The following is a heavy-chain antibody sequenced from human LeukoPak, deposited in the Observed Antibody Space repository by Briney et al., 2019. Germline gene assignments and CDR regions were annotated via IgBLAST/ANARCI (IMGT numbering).Heavy chain of an antibody. Sequence: ASVKVSCKASGYTFTGYYMHWVRQAPGQGLEWMGWINPNSGGTNYAQKFQGRVTMTRDTSISTAYMELTRLRSDDTAVYYCARGGITIFGVVTSDYYYYMDVWGKGTTVTVSS. J-gene: IGHJ6*03. CDR3: ARGGITIFGVVTSDYYYYMDV. CDR2: INPNSGGT. D-gene: IGHD3-3*01. CDR1: GYTFTGYY. V-gene: IGHV1-2*02.